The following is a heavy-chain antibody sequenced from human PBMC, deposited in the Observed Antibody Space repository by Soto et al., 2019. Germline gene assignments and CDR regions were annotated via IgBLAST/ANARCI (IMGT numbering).Heavy chain of an antibody. CDR3: AKDRRITMVRSRSYYYCGMDV. CDR2: ISYDGSNK. J-gene: IGHJ6*02. V-gene: IGHV3-30*18. D-gene: IGHD3-10*01. Sequence: QVQLVESGGGVVQPGRSLRLSCAASGFTFSRYGMHWVRQAPGKGLEWVAVISYDGSNKYYADSVKGRFTISRDKSKNTLYLQMSSLRAEDTAVYYCAKDRRITMVRSRSYYYCGMDVWGQGTKVTVSS. CDR1: GFTFSRYG.